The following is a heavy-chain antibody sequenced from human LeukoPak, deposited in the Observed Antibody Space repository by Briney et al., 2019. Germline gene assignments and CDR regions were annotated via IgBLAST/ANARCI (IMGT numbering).Heavy chain of an antibody. CDR1: GFTFSSYG. J-gene: IGHJ4*02. V-gene: IGHV3-30*18. CDR2: ISYDGSNK. D-gene: IGHD4-23*01. CDR3: AKDYYGGNPDY. Sequence: GGSLRLPCAASGFTFSSYGMHWVRQAPGKGLEWVAVISYDGSNKYYADSVKGRFTISRDNSKNTLYLQMNSLRAEDTALYYCAKDYYGGNPDYWGQGTLVTVSS.